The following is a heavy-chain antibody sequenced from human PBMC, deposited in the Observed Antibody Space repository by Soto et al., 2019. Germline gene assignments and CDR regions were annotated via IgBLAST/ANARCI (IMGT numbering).Heavy chain of an antibody. CDR2: IYYSGST. CDR3: ARVPGQLWSPFDY. Sequence: QVQLQESGPGLVKPSETLSLTCTVSGGSVSSGSYYWSWIRQPPGKGLEWIGYIYYSGSTNYNPSLKRRVTISVDTSKTQFSLKLSSVTAADTAVDYCARVPGQLWSPFDYWGQGTLVTVSS. J-gene: IGHJ4*02. D-gene: IGHD5-18*01. V-gene: IGHV4-61*01. CDR1: GGSVSSGSYY.